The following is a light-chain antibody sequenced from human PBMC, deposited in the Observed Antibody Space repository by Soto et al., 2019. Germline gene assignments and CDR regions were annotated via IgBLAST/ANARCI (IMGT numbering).Light chain of an antibody. Sequence: EFVLTQSPGTLSLSPGERATLSCRASQTVRNNYLAWYQQKPGQPPRLLIYGATTRATGIPARFSGSGSGTEFTLTISSLQSEDFAVYYCQQYNNWPLTFGGGTKVDIK. J-gene: IGKJ4*01. V-gene: IGKV3D-15*01. CDR1: QTVRNN. CDR3: QQYNNWPLT. CDR2: GAT.